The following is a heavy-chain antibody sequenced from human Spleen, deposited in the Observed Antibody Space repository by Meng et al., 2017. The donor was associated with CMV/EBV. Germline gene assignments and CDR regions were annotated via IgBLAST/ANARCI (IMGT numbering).Heavy chain of an antibody. CDR3: AKDGYSSGWPDY. V-gene: IGHV3-30*02. J-gene: IGHJ4*02. D-gene: IGHD6-19*01. CDR2: IRYDGSNK. Sequence: VQLVGSGGGVGQPGGSLRLFCAASGFTFSSYGMHWVRQAPGKGLEWVAFIRYDGSNKYYADSVKGRFTISRDNSKNTLYLQMNSLRAEDTAVYYCAKDGYSSGWPDYWGQGTLVTVSS. CDR1: GFTFSSYG.